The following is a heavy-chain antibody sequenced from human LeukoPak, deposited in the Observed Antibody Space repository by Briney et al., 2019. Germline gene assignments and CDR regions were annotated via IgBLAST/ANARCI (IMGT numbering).Heavy chain of an antibody. D-gene: IGHD5-18*01. CDR1: GGSIRSYY. CDR3: ARQDVDTAMVDY. Sequence: PSETLSLTCTVSGGSIRSYYWSWIRQPPGKGLEWLGYFYYSGSTEYNPSLKSRVTISGDTSKNQFSLKLRSVTAADTAIYYCARQDVDTAMVDYWGQGTLVTVSS. CDR2: FYYSGST. V-gene: IGHV4-59*08. J-gene: IGHJ4*02.